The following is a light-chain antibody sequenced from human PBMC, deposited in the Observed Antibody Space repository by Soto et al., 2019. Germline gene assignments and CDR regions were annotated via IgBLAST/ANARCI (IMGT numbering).Light chain of an antibody. CDR2: DAS. Sequence: EIVLTHSPGTLSLSPGERATLSCRASQSVSSSYLAWYQQKPGQAPRLLIYDASNRATGIPARFSGSGSGTDFTLTISSLEPEDFAVYYCQQRSNWPPTFGGGTKVDIK. CDR3: QQRSNWPPT. J-gene: IGKJ4*01. V-gene: IGKV3D-20*02. CDR1: QSVSSSY.